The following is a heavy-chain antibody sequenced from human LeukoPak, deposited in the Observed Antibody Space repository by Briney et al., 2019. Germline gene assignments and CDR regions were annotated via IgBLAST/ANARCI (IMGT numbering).Heavy chain of an antibody. CDR2: IYTSGST. V-gene: IGHV4-61*02. D-gene: IGHD3-3*01. Sequence: PSETLSLTCTVSGGSISSGSYYWSWIRQPAGKGLEWIGRIYTSGSTNYNPSLKSRVTISVDTSKNQFSLKLSSVTAADTAVYYCARTSTYYDFWSGYYPTNWFDPWGQGTLVTVSS. CDR1: GGSISSGSYY. CDR3: ARTSTYYDFWSGYYPTNWFDP. J-gene: IGHJ5*02.